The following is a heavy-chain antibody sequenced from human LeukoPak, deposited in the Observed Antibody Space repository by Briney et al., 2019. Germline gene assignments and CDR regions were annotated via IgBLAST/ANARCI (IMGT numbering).Heavy chain of an antibody. CDR1: GYTFTGYY. J-gene: IGHJ6*02. CDR2: INPNSGGT. V-gene: IGHV1-2*02. Sequence: GASVKVSCKASGYTFTGYYMHWVRQAPGQGLEWMGWINPNSGGTNYAQKFQGRVTMTRDTSISTAYMELSRLRSDDTAVYYCARDAYYYDSSGYYYNYCGMDVWGQGTTVTVSS. CDR3: ARDAYYYDSSGYYYNYCGMDV. D-gene: IGHD3-22*01.